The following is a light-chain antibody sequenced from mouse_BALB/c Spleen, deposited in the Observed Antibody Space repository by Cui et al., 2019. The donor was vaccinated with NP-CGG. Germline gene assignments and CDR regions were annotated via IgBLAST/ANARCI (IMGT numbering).Light chain of an antibody. J-gene: IGLJ1*01. CDR2: GTN. CDR1: TGTVTTRNY. Sequence: QPVVTPHSALTTSPGETVTLTCRSSTGTVTTRNYANWVQEKPDHLFTGLIGGTNNRAPGVPARFSGSLIGDKAALTITGAQTEDEAIYFCALWYSNHWVFGGGTKLTAL. CDR3: ALWYSNHWV. V-gene: IGLV1*01.